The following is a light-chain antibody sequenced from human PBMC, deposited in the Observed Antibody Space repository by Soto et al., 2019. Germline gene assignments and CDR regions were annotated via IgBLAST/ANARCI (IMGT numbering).Light chain of an antibody. CDR2: GNN. CDR1: SSNIGAGYD. J-gene: IGLJ3*02. Sequence: QSVLTQPPSVSGAXXXXXTXSCTGSSSNIGAGYDVHWYQQLPETAPKLLIYGNNNRPSGVPDRFSGSKSGTSASLAITGLQAEDEADYYCQSYDSSLSGWVFGGGTKLTVL. CDR3: QSYDSSLSGWV. V-gene: IGLV1-40*01.